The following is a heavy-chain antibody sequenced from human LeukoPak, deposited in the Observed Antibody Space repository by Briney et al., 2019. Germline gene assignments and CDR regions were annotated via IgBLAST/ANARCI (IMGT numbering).Heavy chain of an antibody. CDR2: IYYSGST. CDR1: GGSISSINYY. J-gene: IGHJ4*02. CDR3: ARYSSSPGGYYFDY. Sequence: SETLSLTCTVSGGSISSINYYWGWIRQPPGKGLEWIGSIYYSGSTYYNPSLKSRFTISVDTSKNQFSLKLSSVTAADTAVYYCARYSSSPGGYYFDYWGQGTLVTVSS. V-gene: IGHV4-39*07. D-gene: IGHD6-6*01.